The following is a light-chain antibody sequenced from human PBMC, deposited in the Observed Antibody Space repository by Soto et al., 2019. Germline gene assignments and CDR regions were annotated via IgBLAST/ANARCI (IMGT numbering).Light chain of an antibody. Sequence: IVLTQSPGTLSLYPGERATLSCRASQSVSRSYLAWYQQKPGQAPRLLIYGASSSSTGIPDRFSGSGSGTDFTLTISRLEPEDFAVYYCQQYGSSPLTFGQGPKVEIK. CDR3: QQYGSSPLT. CDR1: QSVSRSY. CDR2: GAS. J-gene: IGKJ1*01. V-gene: IGKV3-20*01.